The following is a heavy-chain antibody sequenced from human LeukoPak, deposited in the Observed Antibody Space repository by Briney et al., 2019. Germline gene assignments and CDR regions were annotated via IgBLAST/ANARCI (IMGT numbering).Heavy chain of an antibody. CDR2: ISAYNGNT. CDR3: ARVPELGRSVDY. V-gene: IGHV1-18*04. CDR1: GYTFTSYG. D-gene: IGHD1-14*01. J-gene: IGHJ4*02. Sequence: ASVKVSCKASGYTFTSYGISGVRQAPGQGGEGMGWISAYNGNTNYAQKLQGRVTMTTDTSTSTAYMELRSLRSDDTAVYYCARVPELGRSVDYWGQGTLVTVSS.